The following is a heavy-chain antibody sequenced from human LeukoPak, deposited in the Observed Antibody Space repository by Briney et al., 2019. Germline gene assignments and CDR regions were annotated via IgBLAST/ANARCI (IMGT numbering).Heavy chain of an antibody. Sequence: VSVKVSCKASGYTFTGYYMHWVRQAPGQGLEWMGWINPNSGGTNYAQKFQGRVTMTRDTSISTAYMELSRLRSDDTAVYYCARDSGSYPQELDYWGQGTLVTVSS. J-gene: IGHJ4*02. CDR2: INPNSGGT. CDR1: GYTFTGYY. D-gene: IGHD1-26*01. V-gene: IGHV1-2*02. CDR3: ARDSGSYPQELDY.